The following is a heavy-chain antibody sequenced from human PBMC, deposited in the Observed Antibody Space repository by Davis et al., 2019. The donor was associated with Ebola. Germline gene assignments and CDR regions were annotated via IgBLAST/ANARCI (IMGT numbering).Heavy chain of an antibody. D-gene: IGHD2-2*01. Sequence: PGGSLRLSCAVSGFTFSNYWMSWVRQAPGKGLEWVANIKEDGSEKNYVDSVKGRFTISRDNAKNSLYLQMSSLRAEDTGLYYCVVRSSNWGQGTLVIVSS. CDR1: GFTFSNYW. V-gene: IGHV3-7*01. J-gene: IGHJ4*02. CDR2: IKEDGSEK. CDR3: VVRSSN.